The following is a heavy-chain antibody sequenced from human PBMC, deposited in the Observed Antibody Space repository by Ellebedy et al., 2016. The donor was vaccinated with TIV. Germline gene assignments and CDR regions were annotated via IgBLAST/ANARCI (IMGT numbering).Heavy chain of an antibody. CDR3: ARDQRIALAVTPDY. V-gene: IGHV1-3*01. J-gene: IGHJ4*02. CDR2: INAGNGNT. CDR1: GYTFTSYA. Sequence: AASVKVSCKASGYTFTSYAMHWVRQAPGQRLEWMGWINAGNGNTKYSQQFQGRVTITRDTSATTAYTELSSLRSEDTAVYYCARDQRIALAVTPDYWGQGTLVTVSS. D-gene: IGHD6-19*01.